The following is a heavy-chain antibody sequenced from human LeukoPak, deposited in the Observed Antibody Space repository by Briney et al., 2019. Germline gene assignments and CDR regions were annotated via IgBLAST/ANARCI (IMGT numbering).Heavy chain of an antibody. D-gene: IGHD3-10*01. CDR3: ARGGYYGSGNDFRFDP. J-gene: IGHJ5*02. CDR1: GGSISSSSYY. Sequence: SETLSLTCTVSGGSISSSSYYWGWIRQPPGKGLEWIGSIYYSGSPYYNPSLKSRVTISVDTSKKQFSLKLSSVTAADTAVYYCARGGYYGSGNDFRFDPWGQGTLVTVSS. CDR2: IYYSGSP. V-gene: IGHV4-39*01.